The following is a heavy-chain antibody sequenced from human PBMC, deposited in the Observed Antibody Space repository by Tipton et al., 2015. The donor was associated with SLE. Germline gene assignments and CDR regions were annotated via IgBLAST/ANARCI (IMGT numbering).Heavy chain of an antibody. Sequence: SLRLSCAASGFTFSSYSMNWVRQAPGKGLEWVSSISSSSSYIYYADSVKGRFTISRDNAKNSLYLQMNRLRAEDTAVYYCARDSDYYGSGSYLDYWGQGTLVTVSS. CDR2: ISSSSSYI. J-gene: IGHJ4*02. D-gene: IGHD3-10*01. CDR1: GFTFSSYS. CDR3: ARDSDYYGSGSYLDY. V-gene: IGHV3-21*01.